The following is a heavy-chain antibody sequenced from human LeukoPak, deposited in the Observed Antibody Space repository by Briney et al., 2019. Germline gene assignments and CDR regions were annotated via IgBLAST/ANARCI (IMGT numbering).Heavy chain of an antibody. D-gene: IGHD1-26*01. CDR2: IYTSGST. Sequence: PSETLSLTCTVSGGSISSYYWTWIRQPAGKALEWIGRIYTSGSTNYNYSLKSRVTISADTSKNQFSLNLSSVTAADTAVYYCARDRPGTYFDYWGQGTLVTVSS. J-gene: IGHJ4*02. CDR3: ARDRPGTYFDY. V-gene: IGHV4-4*07. CDR1: GGSISSYY.